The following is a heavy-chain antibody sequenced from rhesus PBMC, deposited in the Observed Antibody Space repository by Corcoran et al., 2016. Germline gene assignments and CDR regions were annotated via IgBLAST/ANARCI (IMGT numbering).Heavy chain of an antibody. Sequence: QVQLQESGPGLVKPSETLCPTCAVCGGSISSNYWSWIRQPPGKGLEVIGYIYGRSGSTYYNPSLKSRVTISTDASKNQFSLKLSSVTAADTAVYYCARVEAAAGTVYFDYWGQGVLVTVSS. V-gene: IGHV4-160*01. CDR3: ARVEAAAGTVYFDY. CDR1: GGSISSNY. CDR2: IYGRSGST. D-gene: IGHD6-31*01. J-gene: IGHJ4*01.